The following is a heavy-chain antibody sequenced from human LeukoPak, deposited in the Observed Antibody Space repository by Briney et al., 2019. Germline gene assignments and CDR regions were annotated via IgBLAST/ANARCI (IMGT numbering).Heavy chain of an antibody. V-gene: IGHV1-69*04. CDR2: IIPILGIA. J-gene: IGHJ4*02. Sequence: SVKVSCKASRGTFSSYAISWVRQAPGQGLEWMGRIIPILGIANYAQKFQGRVTITADKSTSTAYMELSSLRSEDTAVYYCARSEGGPHDYWGQGTLVTVSS. CDR3: ARSEGGPHDY. D-gene: IGHD3-16*01. CDR1: RGTFSSYA.